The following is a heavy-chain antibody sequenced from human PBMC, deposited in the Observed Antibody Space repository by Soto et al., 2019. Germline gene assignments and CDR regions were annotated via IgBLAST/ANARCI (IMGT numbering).Heavy chain of an antibody. CDR1: GFSLTASGVG. Sequence: QITLRESGPTLVKPTQTLTLTCTFSGFSLTASGVGVGWIRQPPGKALEWLALIYWDDDKRYSPSLKTKLTITQDTSKNQVDLTMTNMDPVDTATYSCARSSGRTLDSWGQGTLVTVSS. CDR3: ARSSGRTLDS. V-gene: IGHV2-5*02. J-gene: IGHJ4*02. D-gene: IGHD6-19*01. CDR2: IYWDDDK.